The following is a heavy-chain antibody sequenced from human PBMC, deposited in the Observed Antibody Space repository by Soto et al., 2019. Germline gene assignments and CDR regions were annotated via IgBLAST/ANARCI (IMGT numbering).Heavy chain of an antibody. Sequence: QVQLQESGPGLVKPSQTLSLTCTVSGVSISRDDYYWSWIRQPPGKGLEWIGNIYYNGSTNYNPSVKSRLTISADTSISQFSLKLNSVTAADTAVYFCARDLPKDYYYGMDVWGQGTTVTVS. CDR3: ARDLPKDYYYGMDV. CDR1: GVSISRDDYY. J-gene: IGHJ6*02. CDR2: IYYNGST. V-gene: IGHV4-30-4*01.